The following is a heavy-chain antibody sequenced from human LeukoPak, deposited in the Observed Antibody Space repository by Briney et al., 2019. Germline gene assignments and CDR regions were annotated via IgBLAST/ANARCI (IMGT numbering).Heavy chain of an antibody. J-gene: IGHJ4*02. D-gene: IGHD3-10*01. CDR2: ISGIGDRT. Sequence: PGGSLRLSCAASGFTFSSYEMNWVRQAPGKGLEWVSAISGIGDRTYHADSVKGRFTISRDNSKNTLYLQMNSLRAEDTAVYYCAKDIGAHQFDSWGQGTLVIVSS. V-gene: IGHV3-23*01. CDR1: GFTFSSYE. CDR3: AKDIGAHQFDS.